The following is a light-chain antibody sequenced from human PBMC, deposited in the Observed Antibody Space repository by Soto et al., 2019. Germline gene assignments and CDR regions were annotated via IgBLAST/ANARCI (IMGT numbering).Light chain of an antibody. J-gene: IGLJ2*01. CDR2: DVT. Sequence: QSALTQPPSASGSPGQSVTISCTGASSDDGKYNFVSWYQQHPGKAPKLTIYDVTERPSGVPDRFSGSKSGNTASLTVSGLQAEDEADYYCTSYAGSSIPVVFGGGTKLTVL. V-gene: IGLV2-8*01. CDR1: SSDDGKYNF. CDR3: TSYAGSSIPVV.